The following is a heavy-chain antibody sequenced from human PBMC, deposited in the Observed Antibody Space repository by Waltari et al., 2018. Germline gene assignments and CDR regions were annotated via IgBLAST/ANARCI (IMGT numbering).Heavy chain of an antibody. Sequence: QVQLQESGPGLVKPSETLSLTCAVSGYSISSGYYWGWIRQPPGKGLEWIGSIYHSGSTYYNPSLKSRVTISVDTSKNQFSLKLSSVTAADTAVYYCAKDRRQQPVYWFLDLWGRGTLVAVSS. V-gene: IGHV4-38-2*02. CDR2: IYHSGST. J-gene: IGHJ2*01. D-gene: IGHD6-13*01. CDR1: GYSISSGYY. CDR3: AKDRRQQPVYWFLDL.